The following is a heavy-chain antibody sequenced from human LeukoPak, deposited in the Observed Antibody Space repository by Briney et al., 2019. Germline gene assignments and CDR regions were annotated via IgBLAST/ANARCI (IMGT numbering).Heavy chain of an antibody. V-gene: IGHV1-8*01. CDR3: ARGAGSDYGDQTPPEYFDY. D-gene: IGHD4-17*01. Sequence: ASVKVSCKASGYTFTSYDINWVRQATGQGLEWMGWMNPNSGNTGYAQKFQGRVTMTRNTSISTAYMELSSLRSEDTAVYYCARGAGSDYGDQTPPEYFDYWGQGTLVTVSS. CDR2: MNPNSGNT. CDR1: GYTFTSYD. J-gene: IGHJ4*02.